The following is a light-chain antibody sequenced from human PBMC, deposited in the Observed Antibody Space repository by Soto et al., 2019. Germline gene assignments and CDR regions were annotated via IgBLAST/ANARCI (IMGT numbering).Light chain of an antibody. V-gene: IGKV2-30*02. CDR2: QVS. CDR1: RSLVHSDGNIY. CDR3: LQATHWPHT. Sequence: DVVLTQSPLSLSVTLGQPASISCGSSRSLVHSDGNIYLIWFQQRPGQSPRRLIYQVSNRDSGVPDRFSGSGSVTDFTLKISRVEGEDVGVYYCLQATHWPHTFGQGTKVDIK. J-gene: IGKJ2*01.